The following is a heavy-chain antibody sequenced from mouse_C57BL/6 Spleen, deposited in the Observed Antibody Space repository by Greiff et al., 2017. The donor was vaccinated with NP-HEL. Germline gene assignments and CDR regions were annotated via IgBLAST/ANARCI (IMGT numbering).Heavy chain of an antibody. CDR2: ISYDGSN. V-gene: IGHV3-6*01. D-gene: IGHD2-5*01. J-gene: IGHJ3*01. CDR1: GYSITSGYY. Sequence: EVQLQESGPGLVKPSQSLSLTCSVTGYSITSGYYWNWIRQFPGNKLEWMGYISYDGSNNYNPSLKNRISITRDTSKNQFFLKLNSVTTEDTATYYCARSYYSNPAVSYWGQGTLVTVSA. CDR3: ARSYYSNPAVSY.